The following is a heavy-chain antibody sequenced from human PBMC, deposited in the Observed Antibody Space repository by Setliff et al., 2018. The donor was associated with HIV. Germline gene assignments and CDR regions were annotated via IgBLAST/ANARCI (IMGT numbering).Heavy chain of an antibody. CDR2: MSPKSGNT. Sequence: ASVKVSCKASGDTFSIYDINWVRQATGQGLQWMGWMSPKSGNTGYARKFQGRVSMTRNTSISTAYMELSSLISEDTAVYYCARGRDGYKPEPFDSWGQGTLVTVSS. J-gene: IGHJ4*02. V-gene: IGHV1-8*02. CDR3: ARGRDGYKPEPFDS. D-gene: IGHD5-12*01. CDR1: GDTFSIYD.